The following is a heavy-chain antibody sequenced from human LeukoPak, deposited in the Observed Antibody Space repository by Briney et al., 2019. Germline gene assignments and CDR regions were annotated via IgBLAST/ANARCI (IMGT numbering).Heavy chain of an antibody. CDR3: ARVRYCCSTSCP. Sequence: SETLSLTCAVYGGSFSGYYWSWIRQPPGKGLEWIGEINHSGSTNYNPSLKSRVTISVDTSKNQFSLKLSSVTAADTAVYYCARVRYCCSTSCPWGQGTLVTVSS. D-gene: IGHD2-2*01. CDR2: INHSGST. V-gene: IGHV4-34*01. CDR1: GGSFSGYY. J-gene: IGHJ5*02.